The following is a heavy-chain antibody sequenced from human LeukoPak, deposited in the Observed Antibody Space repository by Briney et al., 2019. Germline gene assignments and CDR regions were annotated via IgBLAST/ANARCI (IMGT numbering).Heavy chain of an antibody. Sequence: GGSLRLSCAASGFTFSSYAMSWVRQAPGKGLEWVSAISGSGGSTYYADSVKGRFTISRDNSKNTLYLQMNSLRAEDTAVYYCAKVRYTGAGKQYPLRDFDYWGQGTLVTVSS. D-gene: IGHD1-1*01. V-gene: IGHV3-23*01. J-gene: IGHJ4*02. CDR2: ISGSGGST. CDR1: GFTFSSYA. CDR3: AKVRYTGAGKQYPLRDFDY.